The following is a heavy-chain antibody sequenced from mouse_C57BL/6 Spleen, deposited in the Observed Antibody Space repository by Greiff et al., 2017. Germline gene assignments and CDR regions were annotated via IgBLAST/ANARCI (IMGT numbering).Heavy chain of an antibody. CDR1: GYAFSSYW. Sequence: VQLQQSGAELVKPGASVKISCKASGYAFSSYWMNWVKQRPGKGLEWIGQIYPGDGDTNYNGKFKGKATLTADKSSSTAYMQLSSLTSEDSAVYFCARGFITRYYFDGWGQGATLTVSS. J-gene: IGHJ2*01. CDR3: ARGFITRYYFDG. CDR2: IYPGDGDT. D-gene: IGHD1-1*01. V-gene: IGHV1-80*01.